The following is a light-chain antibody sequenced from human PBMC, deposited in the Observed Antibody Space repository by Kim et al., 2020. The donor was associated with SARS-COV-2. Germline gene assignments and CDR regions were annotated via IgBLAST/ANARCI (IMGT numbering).Light chain of an antibody. CDR3: QQYKSHPVT. J-gene: IGKJ5*01. CDR1: QDISNY. CDR2: AVS. Sequence: DVQMTQSPSSLSASVGDRVTITCRASQDISNYLDWFQQKPGKAPKSLIYAVSSVKSGVPSQFSGSGYGTEFTLTISRLQPEDFATYYCQQYKSHPVTFCQVTRLEMK. V-gene: IGKV1-16*02.